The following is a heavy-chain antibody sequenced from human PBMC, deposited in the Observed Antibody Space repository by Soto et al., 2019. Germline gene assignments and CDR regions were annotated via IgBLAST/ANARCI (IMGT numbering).Heavy chain of an antibody. Sequence: QVQLQESGPGLVKPSDTLSLTCAVSGYSISSSNWWGWIRQPPGKGLEWIGYIYYSGSTYYNPSRKSRVTMSVDTSKNQFSLKLSSVTAVDTAVYYCARKGDYGDYGWYFDLWGRGTLVTVSS. V-gene: IGHV4-28*01. J-gene: IGHJ2*01. CDR2: IYYSGST. CDR1: GYSISSSNW. CDR3: ARKGDYGDYGWYFDL. D-gene: IGHD4-17*01.